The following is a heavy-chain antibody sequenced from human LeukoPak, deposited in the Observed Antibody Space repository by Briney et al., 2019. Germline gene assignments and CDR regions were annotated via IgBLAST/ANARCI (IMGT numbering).Heavy chain of an antibody. D-gene: IGHD6-13*01. Sequence: SETLSLTCTVSGGSISSYYWSWLRQPAGKGLEWIGRIYTSGSTNYNPSLKSRVTMSVDTSKNQFSLKLSSVTAADTAVYYCARLIAAAGPGFDYWGQGTLVTVSS. CDR1: GGSISSYY. CDR2: IYTSGST. J-gene: IGHJ4*02. CDR3: ARLIAAAGPGFDY. V-gene: IGHV4-4*07.